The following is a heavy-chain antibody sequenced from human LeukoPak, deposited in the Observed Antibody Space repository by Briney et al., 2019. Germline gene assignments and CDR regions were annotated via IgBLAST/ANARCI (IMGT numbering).Heavy chain of an antibody. D-gene: IGHD5-24*01. V-gene: IGHV4-31*03. CDR2: IYYSGTT. CDR3: ARVEAATTNPRFGY. Sequence: ASETLSLTCTVSGGSISSGEYYWSWIRKHPGKGLEWIGYIYYSGTTYYNPSLKSRVTISVDTSKNQFSLTSVTAADTAMYYCARVEAATTNPRFGYWGQGALVTVSS. CDR1: GGSISSGEYY. J-gene: IGHJ4*02.